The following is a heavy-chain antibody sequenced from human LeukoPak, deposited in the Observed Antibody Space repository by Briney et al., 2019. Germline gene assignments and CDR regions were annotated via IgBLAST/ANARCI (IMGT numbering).Heavy chain of an antibody. V-gene: IGHV3-7*03. J-gene: IGHJ3*02. Sequence: GGSLRLSCTASGFTFSNAWMSWVRQTPGQGLEWVANINVDGTAEYYVDSVKGRFTISRDNAKNSFYLQMNSLRAEDTAVYYCARDPYRFAFDIWGQGTVVLVSS. CDR2: INVDGTAE. CDR1: GFTFSNAW. D-gene: IGHD1-26*01. CDR3: ARDPYRFAFDI.